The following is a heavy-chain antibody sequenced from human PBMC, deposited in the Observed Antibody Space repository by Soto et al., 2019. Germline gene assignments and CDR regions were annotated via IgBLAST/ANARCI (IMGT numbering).Heavy chain of an antibody. Sequence: EVLLLESGGGLVQPGGSLRLSCAASGFTFSSYAMSWVRQARGKGLEWVSAISGSGGSTYYADSVKGRFTISRDNSKSTLYLRMNSLRAEDTAVYYCAGSSDWYAWFDPWGQGTLVTVSS. V-gene: IGHV3-23*01. CDR3: AGSSDWYAWFDP. CDR2: ISGSGGST. J-gene: IGHJ5*02. CDR1: GFTFSSYA. D-gene: IGHD6-19*01.